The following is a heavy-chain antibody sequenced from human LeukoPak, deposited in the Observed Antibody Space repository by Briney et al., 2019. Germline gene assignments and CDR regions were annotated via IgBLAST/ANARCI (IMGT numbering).Heavy chain of an antibody. V-gene: IGHV3-74*01. D-gene: IGHD1-26*01. J-gene: IGHJ4*02. CDR2: INSDGSTT. CDR3: VGGSYYFDY. Sequence: PGGSLRLSCAASGFTFSSCWMHWVRQAPGKGLVWVSRINSDGSTTSYADSVKGRITISRDNAKNTLYLQMNSLRAEDTAVYYCVGGSYYFDYWGQGTLVTVSS. CDR1: GFTFSSCW.